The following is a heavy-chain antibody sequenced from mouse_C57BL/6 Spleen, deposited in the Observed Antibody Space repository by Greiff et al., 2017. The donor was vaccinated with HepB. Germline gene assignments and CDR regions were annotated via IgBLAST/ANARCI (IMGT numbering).Heavy chain of an antibody. CDR2: IYPSDSET. D-gene: IGHD1-1*01. Sequence: QVQLQQPGAELVRPGSSVKLSCKASGYTFTSYWMDWVKQRPGQGLEWIGNIYPSDSETHYNQKFKDKATLTVDKSSSTAYMQLSSLTSEDSAVYYCARGGSTVVAPYYAMDYWGQGTSVTVSS. V-gene: IGHV1-61*01. J-gene: IGHJ4*01. CDR1: GYTFTSYW. CDR3: ARGGSTVVAPYYAMDY.